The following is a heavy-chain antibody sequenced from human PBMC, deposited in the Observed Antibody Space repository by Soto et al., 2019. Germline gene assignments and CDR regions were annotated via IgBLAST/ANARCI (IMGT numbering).Heavy chain of an antibody. CDR2: IIPIFGTA. J-gene: IGHJ6*03. Sequence: ASVKVSCKASGGTFSSYAISWVRQAPGQGLEWMGGIIPIFGTANYTQKFQGRVTITADESTSTAYMELSSLRSEDTAVYYCARVGTGPDYYYYYYMDVWGKGTTVTVSS. CDR3: ARVGTGPDYYYYYYMDV. V-gene: IGHV1-69*13. D-gene: IGHD2-21*02. CDR1: GGTFSSYA.